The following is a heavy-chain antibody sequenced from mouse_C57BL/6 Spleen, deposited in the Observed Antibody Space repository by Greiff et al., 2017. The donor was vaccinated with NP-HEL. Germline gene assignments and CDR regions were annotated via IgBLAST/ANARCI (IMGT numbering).Heavy chain of an antibody. D-gene: IGHD1-1*01. CDR1: GYAFTNYL. V-gene: IGHV1-54*01. CDR3: ARSSSHYAMDY. CDR2: INPGSGGT. J-gene: IGHJ4*01. Sequence: VQLQQSGAELVRPGTSVKVSCKASGYAFTNYLIEWVKQRPGQGLEWIGVINPGSGGTKYNEKFKGKATLTSDKSSSTAYMQLSSLTSEDSAVYFCARSSSHYAMDYWGQGTSVTVSS.